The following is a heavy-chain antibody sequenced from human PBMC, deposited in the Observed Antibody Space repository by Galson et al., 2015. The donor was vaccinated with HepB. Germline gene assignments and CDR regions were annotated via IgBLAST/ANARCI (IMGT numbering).Heavy chain of an antibody. CDR1: GFTFSSYG. CDR2: IWYDGSNK. D-gene: IGHD1-1*01. Sequence: SLRLSCAASGFTFSSYGMHWVRQAPGKGLEWVAVIWYDGSNKYYADSVKGRFTISRDNSKNTLYLQMNSLRAEDTAVYYCARVHSVQRTYYYYYMDVWGKGTTVTVSS. CDR3: ARVHSVQRTYYYYYMDV. V-gene: IGHV3-33*01. J-gene: IGHJ6*03.